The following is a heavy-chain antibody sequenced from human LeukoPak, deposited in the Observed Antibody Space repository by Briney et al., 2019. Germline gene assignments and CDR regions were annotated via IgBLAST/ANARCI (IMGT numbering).Heavy chain of an antibody. D-gene: IGHD6-19*01. CDR3: ARKGISAVAGAFDI. CDR2: IYTSGST. CDR1: GGSISSYY. J-gene: IGHJ3*02. Sequence: PSETLSLTCTVSGGSISSYYWRWIRQPAGEGLEWIGRIYTSGSTNYNPSLKSRVTLSVDTSKNQFSLKLTSVTAADTAVYYCARKGISAVAGAFDIWGQGTMVTVSS. V-gene: IGHV4-4*07.